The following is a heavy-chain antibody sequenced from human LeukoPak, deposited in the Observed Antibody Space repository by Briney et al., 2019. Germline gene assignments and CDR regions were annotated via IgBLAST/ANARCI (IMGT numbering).Heavy chain of an antibody. D-gene: IGHD4-11*01. CDR3: ARDRNFGGPYSTIDY. V-gene: IGHV6-1*01. CDR1: GDSISSNSAA. J-gene: IGHJ4*02. Sequence: SQTLSLTCAISGDSISSNSAAWSCIRQSPSRGLECLGRTYYRSKWYIDYALSVKSRITINPDTSKNQFSLQLNSVTPEDTAVYYCARDRNFGGPYSTIDYWGQGTLVTVSS. CDR2: TYYRSKWYI.